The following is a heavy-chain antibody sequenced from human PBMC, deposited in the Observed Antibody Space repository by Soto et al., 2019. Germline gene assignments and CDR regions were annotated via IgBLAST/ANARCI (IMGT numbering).Heavy chain of an antibody. CDR1: GGTFSSYA. CDR3: ARGLRTYYYDSSGYYGLNYYYYGMDV. CDR2: IIPIFGTA. Sequence: SVKVSCKASGGTFSSYAISLVRQAPGQGLEWMGGIIPIFGTANYAQKFQGRVTITADESTSTAYMELSSLRSEDTAVYYCARGLRTYYYDSSGYYGLNYYYYGMDVWGQGTKVTVSS. J-gene: IGHJ6*02. V-gene: IGHV1-69*13. D-gene: IGHD3-22*01.